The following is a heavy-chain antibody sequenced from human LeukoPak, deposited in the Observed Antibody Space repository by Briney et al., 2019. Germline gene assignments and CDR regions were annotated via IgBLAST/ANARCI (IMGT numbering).Heavy chain of an antibody. Sequence: PSETLSLTCTVSGGSISSYYWSWIRQPPGKGLEWIGYIYYSGSTNYNPSLKSRVTISVDTSKNQFSLKLSSVTAADTAMYYCARGVIFDYWGQGTLVTVSS. CDR1: GGSISSYY. D-gene: IGHD3-22*01. V-gene: IGHV4-59*01. CDR3: ARGVIFDY. J-gene: IGHJ4*02. CDR2: IYYSGST.